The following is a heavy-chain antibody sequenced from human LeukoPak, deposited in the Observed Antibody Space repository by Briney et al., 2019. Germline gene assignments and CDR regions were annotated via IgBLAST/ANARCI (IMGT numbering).Heavy chain of an antibody. CDR2: IYSGGST. D-gene: IGHD3-10*01. CDR1: GFTFSSYW. Sequence: GGSLRLSCAASGFTFSSYWMSWVRQAPGKGLEWVSVIYSGGSTYYADSVKGRFTISRDNSKNTLYLQMNSLRAEDTAVYYCARGAYGSGSYGDNWFDPWGQGTLVTVSS. CDR3: ARGAYGSGSYGDNWFDP. J-gene: IGHJ5*02. V-gene: IGHV3-66*01.